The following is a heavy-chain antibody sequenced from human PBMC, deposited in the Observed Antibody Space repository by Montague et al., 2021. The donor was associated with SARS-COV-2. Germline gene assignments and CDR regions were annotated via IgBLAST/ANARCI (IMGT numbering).Heavy chain of an antibody. CDR1: GFSLSTSGVG. D-gene: IGHD3-10*01. Sequence: PALVKPTQTLTLTCTFSGFSLSTSGVGVGWIRQPPGKALEWLALXYWDDDKRYSPSLKSRLTITKVTSKNQVVLTMTNMDPVDTATYYCAHSPPRLWFWELFSGPRIYYFDYWGQGTLVAVSS. CDR3: AHSPPRLWFWELFSGPRIYYFDY. V-gene: IGHV2-5*02. J-gene: IGHJ4*02. CDR2: XYWDDDK.